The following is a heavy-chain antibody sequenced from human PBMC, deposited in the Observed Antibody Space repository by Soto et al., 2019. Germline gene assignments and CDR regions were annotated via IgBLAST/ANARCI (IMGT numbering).Heavy chain of an antibody. D-gene: IGHD6-19*01. V-gene: IGHV3-30-3*01. J-gene: IGHJ4*02. CDR1: GFTFSSYA. CDR3: XRESSGAFDY. Sequence: QVQLVESGGGVVQPGRSLRLSCAASGFTFSSYAMHWVRQAPGKGLEWVAVISYDGSNKYYADSVKGRFTISRDNSKNTXXXXXXXXRXEDTAVYYCXRESSGAFDYWGQGTLVTVSS. CDR2: ISYDGSNK.